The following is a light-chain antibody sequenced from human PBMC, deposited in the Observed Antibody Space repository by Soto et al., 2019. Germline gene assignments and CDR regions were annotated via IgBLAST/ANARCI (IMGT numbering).Light chain of an antibody. CDR1: QSISSY. Sequence: EIVWTQSPATLSLSPQERATLSCRARQSISSYLAWYQQSPCQTPRLLLYDASNRATGIPARFSGSASGTDFTLTVSRLEPEYFAVYYYHRGFTFGGGTKVEIK. J-gene: IGKJ4*01. CDR2: DAS. CDR3: HRGFT. V-gene: IGKV3-11*01.